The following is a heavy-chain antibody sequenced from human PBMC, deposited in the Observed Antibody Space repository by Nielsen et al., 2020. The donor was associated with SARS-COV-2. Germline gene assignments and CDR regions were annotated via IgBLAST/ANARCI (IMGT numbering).Heavy chain of an antibody. Sequence: GESLKISCAASGFTFSSYSMNWVRQAPGKGLEWVSSISSSSSYIYYADSVKGRFTISRDNAKNSLYLQMNSLRAEDTAVYYCASLNHYYYYGMDVWGQGTTVTVS. CDR2: ISSSSSYI. CDR1: GFTFSSYS. J-gene: IGHJ6*02. V-gene: IGHV3-21*01. CDR3: ASLNHYYYYGMDV.